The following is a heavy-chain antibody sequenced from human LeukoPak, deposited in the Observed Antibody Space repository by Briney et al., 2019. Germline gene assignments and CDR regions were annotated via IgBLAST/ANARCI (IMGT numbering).Heavy chain of an antibody. J-gene: IGHJ4*02. V-gene: IGHV3-7*01. CDR1: GFTFSSYS. CDR2: IKQDGSEK. D-gene: IGHD2/OR15-2a*01. CDR3: ARDCDSSTCYDY. Sequence: GGSLRLSWEASGFTFSSYSMNWVRLPPGKGLQWVANIKQDGSEKYYVESVRGRFTISRDNAKNSLYLQMNSLTAQDTAVYYCARDCDSSTCYDYWGQGTLVAVSP.